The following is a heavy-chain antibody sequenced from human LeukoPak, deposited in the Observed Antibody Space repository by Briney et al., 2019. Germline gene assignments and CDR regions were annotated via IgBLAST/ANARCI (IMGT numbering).Heavy chain of an antibody. Sequence: SETLSLTCTVSGDSISSNKYYWGWIRQPPGKGLEWIGSVYYDGITYYNPSLKSRVTVSVDTSKNQFSLKLSSVTAADTAVYYCARVRVTAGQYYYYYYMDVWGKGTTVTVSS. CDR3: ARVRVTAGQYYYYYYMDV. J-gene: IGHJ6*03. D-gene: IGHD5-18*01. CDR2: VYYDGIT. CDR1: GDSISSNKYY. V-gene: IGHV4-39*01.